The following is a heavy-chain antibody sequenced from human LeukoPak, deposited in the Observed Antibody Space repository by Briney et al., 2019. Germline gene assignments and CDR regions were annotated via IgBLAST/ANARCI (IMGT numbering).Heavy chain of an antibody. CDR1: GGTFSSYA. J-gene: IGHJ3*02. CDR2: IIPIFGTA. V-gene: IGHV1-69*13. Sequence: ASVKVSCKASGGTFSSYAISWVRQAPGQGLEWMGGIIPIFGTANYAQKFQGRVTITADESTSTAYMELSSLRAEDTAVYYCARVGSYYKVYDALDIWGQGTMVTVSS. D-gene: IGHD3-10*01. CDR3: ARVGSYYKVYDALDI.